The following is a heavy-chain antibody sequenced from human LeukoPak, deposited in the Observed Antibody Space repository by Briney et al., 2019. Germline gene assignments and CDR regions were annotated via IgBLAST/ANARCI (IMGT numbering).Heavy chain of an antibody. D-gene: IGHD1-14*01. CDR2: ISSSSSYI. Sequence: PGGSLRLSCAASGFTFSSYSMNWVRQAPGKGLEWVSSISSSSSYIYYADSVKGRFTISRDNAENALYLQMNSLRAEDTAGDYCARTGRASDSFDIWGQGTMVTVSS. CDR1: GFTFSSYS. CDR3: ARTGRASDSFDI. J-gene: IGHJ3*02. V-gene: IGHV3-21*01.